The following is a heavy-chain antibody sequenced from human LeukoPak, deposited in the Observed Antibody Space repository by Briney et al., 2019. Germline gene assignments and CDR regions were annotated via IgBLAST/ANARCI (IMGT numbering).Heavy chain of an antibody. Sequence: SVKVSCKASGGTFSSYAISWVRQAPGQGLEWMGRIIPIFGTANYAQKFQGRVTIATDESTSTAYMELSSLRSEDTAVYYCASPGIAAAGPDDYWGQGTLVTVSS. CDR1: GGTFSSYA. CDR2: IIPIFGTA. J-gene: IGHJ4*02. D-gene: IGHD6-13*01. V-gene: IGHV1-69*05. CDR3: ASPGIAAAGPDDY.